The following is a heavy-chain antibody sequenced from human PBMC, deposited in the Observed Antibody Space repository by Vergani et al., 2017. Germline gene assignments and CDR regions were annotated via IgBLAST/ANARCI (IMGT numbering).Heavy chain of an antibody. CDR1: GGSITSSSNF. Sequence: QLQLQESGPGLVKPSETLSLTCSVSGGSITSSSNFWGWIRQPPGKGLEWIGSMSYSGTTYSNPSLKSRVTLSVDTSKSQFPLKLNSVTAADSAVYYCARIISGFEASQDFDYGLDGWGQGTTVTVSS. V-gene: IGHV4-39*01. J-gene: IGHJ6*02. D-gene: IGHD3-10*01. CDR3: ARIISGFEASQDFDYGLDG. CDR2: MSYSGTT.